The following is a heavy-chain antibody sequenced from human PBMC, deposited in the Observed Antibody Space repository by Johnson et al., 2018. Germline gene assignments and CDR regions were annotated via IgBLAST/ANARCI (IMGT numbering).Heavy chain of an antibody. CDR2: IYYSGST. CDR1: GGSISSGGYY. CDR3: ARIPFTTDYYYGMDV. D-gene: IGHD4-11*01. J-gene: IGHJ6*02. Sequence: QVQLQESGPGLVKPSQTLSLTCTVSGGSISSGGYYWSWIRQHPGKGLEWIGYIYYSGSTYYNPSLKSRVTIPVDTSKNQFSLKLSPVTAADTAVYYCARIPFTTDYYYGMDVWGQGTTVTVSS. V-gene: IGHV4-31*03.